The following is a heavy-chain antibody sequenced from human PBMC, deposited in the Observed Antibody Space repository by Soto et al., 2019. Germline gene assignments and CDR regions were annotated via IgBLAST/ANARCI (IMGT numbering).Heavy chain of an antibody. D-gene: IGHD2-15*01. V-gene: IGHV1-46*03. J-gene: IGHJ4*02. Sequence: QVQLVQSGAEVKKPGASVKVSCKASGYTFTSYYMHWVRQAPGQGLEWMGIINPSGSTSYAQKFQGRVTMTRDTSTSTVYMELSSLRSEDTAVYYCARVYCSGGSCYSIDYWGQGTLGTVSS. CDR3: ARVYCSGGSCYSIDY. CDR2: INPSGST. CDR1: GYTFTSYY.